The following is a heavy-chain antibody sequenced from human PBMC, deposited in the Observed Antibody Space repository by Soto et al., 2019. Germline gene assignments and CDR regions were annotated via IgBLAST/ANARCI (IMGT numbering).Heavy chain of an antibody. V-gene: IGHV4-30-4*01. CDR3: AGELGTFYFDH. CDR1: AGSIRSGDYY. CDR2: IDHSGSA. J-gene: IGHJ4*02. Sequence: QVQLQESGPGLVKPSQTLSLTCTGSAGSIRSGDYYWTWIRQPPGKGLEWIGYIDHSGSAYYNPSLKSRATISIDTSNNQFSLKMTSVTAADTAVYFCAGELGTFYFDHWGQGTLVTVSS. D-gene: IGHD7-27*01.